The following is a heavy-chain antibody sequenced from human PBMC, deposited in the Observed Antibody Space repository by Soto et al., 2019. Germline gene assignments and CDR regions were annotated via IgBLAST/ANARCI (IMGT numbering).Heavy chain of an antibody. CDR1: DLSFSNVW. Sequence: GGSLRLSCAASDLSFSNVWMNWVRQAPGKGLEWVGRIKSKSDGGTTDYTAPVKGRFTISRDDSKNTLYLQMNSLKTEDTAVYYCSTDLIYLDYWGQGTLVTVSS. D-gene: IGHD3-22*01. CDR2: IKSKSDGGTT. CDR3: STDLIYLDY. J-gene: IGHJ4*02. V-gene: IGHV3-15*07.